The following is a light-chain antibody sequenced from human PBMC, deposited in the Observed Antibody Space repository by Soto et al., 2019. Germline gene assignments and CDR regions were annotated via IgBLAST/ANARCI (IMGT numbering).Light chain of an antibody. CDR3: QSNYNGQSRVV. J-gene: IGLJ3*02. Sequence: QSVLTQPPSVSGAPGQTVTISCTGSSSNIGAGYDVHWYRQIPGKAPKLLIYRNTNRPSGVPDRFSGSKSDTSASLAITGLQSEDEVDYYCQSNYNGQSRVVFGGGTKLTVL. CDR2: RNT. CDR1: SSNIGAGYD. V-gene: IGLV1-40*01.